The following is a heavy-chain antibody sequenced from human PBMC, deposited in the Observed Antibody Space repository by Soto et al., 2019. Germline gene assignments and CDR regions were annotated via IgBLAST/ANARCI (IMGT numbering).Heavy chain of an antibody. CDR3: ARLPLA. CDR1: GFTFSSYP. V-gene: IGHV3-30-3*01. CDR2: ISYNTNNK. Sequence: QVQLLESGGDLVQPGRSLRLSCAASGFTFSSYPMHWVRQAPGKGLEWVAFISYNTNNKQYADSVRGRFTISRDNGKKTVYLQMSSLRLEDTAVYYCARLPLAWGQGTLVTVSS. J-gene: IGHJ5*02.